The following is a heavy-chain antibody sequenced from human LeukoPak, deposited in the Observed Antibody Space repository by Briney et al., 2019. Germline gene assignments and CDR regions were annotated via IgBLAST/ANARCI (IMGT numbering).Heavy chain of an antibody. CDR2: ISGSGGST. Sequence: PGGPLRLSCAASGFTFSSYAMSWVRQAPGKGLEWVSAISGSGGSTYYADSVKGRFTISRDNAKNTLYLQMNSLRAEDTAVYYCARDHYYDSSGYYYWGQGTLVTVSS. J-gene: IGHJ4*02. D-gene: IGHD3-22*01. CDR1: GFTFSSYA. CDR3: ARDHYYDSSGYYY. V-gene: IGHV3-23*01.